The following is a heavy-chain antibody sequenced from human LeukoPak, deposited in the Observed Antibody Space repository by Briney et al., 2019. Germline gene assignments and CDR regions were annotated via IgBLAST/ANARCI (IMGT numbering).Heavy chain of an antibody. V-gene: IGHV1-2*02. Sequence: ASVKASCKASGYTFTGYYMHWVRQAPGQGLEWMGWINPNSGGTNYAQKFQGRVTMTRDTSISTAYMELSRLRSDDTAVYYCARARKASSGWYDYWGQGTLVTVSS. CDR1: GYTFTGYY. D-gene: IGHD6-19*01. CDR3: ARARKASSGWYDY. CDR2: INPNSGGT. J-gene: IGHJ4*02.